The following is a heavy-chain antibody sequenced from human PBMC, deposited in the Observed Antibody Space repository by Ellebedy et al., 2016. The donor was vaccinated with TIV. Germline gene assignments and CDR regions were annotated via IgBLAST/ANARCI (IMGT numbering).Heavy chain of an antibody. J-gene: IGHJ5*02. CDR3: ARQANDYGNYARWFDP. CDR2: IYPGDSDT. Sequence: GESLKISCKGSGYSFTSYWIGWVRQMPGKGLEWMGIIYPGDSDTRYSPSFQGQVTISADKSISTAYLQWSSLKASDTAMYYWARQANDYGNYARWFDPWGQGTLVTVSS. V-gene: IGHV5-51*01. CDR1: GYSFTSYW. D-gene: IGHD4-11*01.